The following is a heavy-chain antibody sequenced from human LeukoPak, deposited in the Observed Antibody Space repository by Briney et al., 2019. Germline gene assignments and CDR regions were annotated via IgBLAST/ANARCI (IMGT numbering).Heavy chain of an antibody. CDR3: AKEVYSSAWYVDY. CDR1: GFNFNRYG. D-gene: IGHD6-19*01. CDR2: ISNDGSDE. J-gene: IGHJ4*02. Sequence: GRSLRLSCAASGFNFNRYGMHWVRQAPGKGLEWVAVISNDGSDEYYADSVQCRFTISRDNPKNTLYLQMNSLSAEDTAVYYCAKEVYSSAWYVDYWGQGTMVTVSS. V-gene: IGHV3-30*18.